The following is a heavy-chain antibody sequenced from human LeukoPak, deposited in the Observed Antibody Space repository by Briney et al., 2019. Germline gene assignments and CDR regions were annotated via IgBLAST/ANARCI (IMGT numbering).Heavy chain of an antibody. D-gene: IGHD6-13*01. CDR3: ARGPYYHATSIAAAGKSRYYYGMDV. CDR1: GGSFSGYY. V-gene: IGHV4-34*01. CDR2: INHSGST. Sequence: SETLSLTCAVYGGSFSGYYWSWVRQPPGKGLEWIGEINHSGSTNYNPSLESRVTISVDTSKNQFSLKLSSVTGAEEAVYYCARGPYYHATSIAAAGKSRYYYGMDVWGQGTTVTISS. J-gene: IGHJ6*02.